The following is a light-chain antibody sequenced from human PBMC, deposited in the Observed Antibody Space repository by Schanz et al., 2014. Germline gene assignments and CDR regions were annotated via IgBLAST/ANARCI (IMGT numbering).Light chain of an antibody. CDR2: GDT. Sequence: QSVLTQPPSVSGAPGQRVTISCTGSSSNIGARYDVHWYQQLPGTAPKLLIHGDTNRPSGVPDRFSGSKSGTSASLAISGLRSEDAADYYCSSNGGVNILVFGTGTKLTV. CDR1: SSNIGARYD. J-gene: IGLJ1*01. CDR3: SSNGGVNILV. V-gene: IGLV1-40*01.